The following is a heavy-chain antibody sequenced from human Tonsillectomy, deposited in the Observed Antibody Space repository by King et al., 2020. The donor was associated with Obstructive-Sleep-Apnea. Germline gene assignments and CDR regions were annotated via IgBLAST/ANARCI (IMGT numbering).Heavy chain of an antibody. CDR1: RGSISSYY. Sequence: QLQESGPGLVKPSETLSLTCTVSRGSISSYYWNWIRQPPGKGLEWIGYMFHSGSTNYNPSLKSRLTISVDTSKNQFSLKLSSVTAADTAVYYCAGNYGDYYFDYWGQGTLVTVSS. V-gene: IGHV4-59*01. D-gene: IGHD4-17*01. J-gene: IGHJ4*02. CDR2: MFHSGST. CDR3: AGNYGDYYFDY.